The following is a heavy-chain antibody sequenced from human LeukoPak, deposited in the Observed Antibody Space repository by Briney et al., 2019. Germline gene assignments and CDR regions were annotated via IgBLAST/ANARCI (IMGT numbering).Heavy chain of an antibody. D-gene: IGHD3-22*01. Sequence: GSLRLSCAASGFPFSSYSMTWVRQAPGKGLEWVSSISSSSSYIYYADSVKGRFTISRDNTKNSLNLQMDSLRAEDTAVYYCARGRYYDSSGYPFDAFDIWGQGTMVIVSS. J-gene: IGHJ3*02. CDR3: ARGRYYDSSGYPFDAFDI. CDR1: GFPFSSYS. V-gene: IGHV3-21*01. CDR2: ISSSSSYI.